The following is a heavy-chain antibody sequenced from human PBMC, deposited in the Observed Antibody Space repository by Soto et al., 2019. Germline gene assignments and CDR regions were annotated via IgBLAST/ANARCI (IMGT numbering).Heavy chain of an antibody. V-gene: IGHV3-30*03. Sequence: HPGVSLRLSCAASGFTFSNYAMHWVRQAPGKGLEWLAIISYDGDNEYYADSVRGRFTISRDNSKNTLYLQMNSLRAEDTAVYYCARDRRKKYSYGPGWFDPWGQGTLVTVSS. CDR3: ARDRRKKYSYGPGWFDP. J-gene: IGHJ5*02. CDR2: ISYDGDNE. D-gene: IGHD5-18*01. CDR1: GFTFSNYA.